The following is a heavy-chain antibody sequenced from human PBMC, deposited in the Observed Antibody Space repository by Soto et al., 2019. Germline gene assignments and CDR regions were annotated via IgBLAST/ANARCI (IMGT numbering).Heavy chain of an antibody. CDR1: GFTFSSYA. Sequence: GGSLRLSCSASGFTFSSYAMHWVRQAPGKGLEYVSAISSNGGSTYYADSVKGRFTISRDNSKNTLYLQMSSLRAEDTAVYYWVKVGVAARYYYYYVMDVWGQGTTVTVSS. CDR3: VKVGVAARYYYYYVMDV. CDR2: ISSNGGST. V-gene: IGHV3-64D*08. D-gene: IGHD6-6*01. J-gene: IGHJ6*02.